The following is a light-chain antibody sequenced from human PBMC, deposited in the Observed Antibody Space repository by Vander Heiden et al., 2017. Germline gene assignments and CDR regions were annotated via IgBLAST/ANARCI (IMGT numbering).Light chain of an antibody. Sequence: SYPLTQPPPASLSPGQTASITCSGDKLGDKYASWYQQRPGQSPVLVIYQNSKRPSGIPERFSGSNSGNTATLTIRGTQAMDEADYYCQAWDTSNVIFGGGTKLNVL. V-gene: IGLV3-1*01. CDR2: QNS. J-gene: IGLJ2*01. CDR3: QAWDTSNVI. CDR1: KLGDKY.